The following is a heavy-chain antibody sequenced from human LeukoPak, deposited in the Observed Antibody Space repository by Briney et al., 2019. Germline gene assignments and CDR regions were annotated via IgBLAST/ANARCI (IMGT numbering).Heavy chain of an antibody. Sequence: GGSLRLSCSASGFTFSRYLMRWVRQAPGKGLEYVSAISTNGGSTYYADSVKGRFTISRDNSKTTLYLQMSSLRTEDTAVYYCVKDANYYDSSGYYDYWGQGTLVTVSS. V-gene: IGHV3-64D*06. CDR1: GFTFSRYL. CDR2: ISTNGGST. D-gene: IGHD3-22*01. CDR3: VKDANYYDSSGYYDY. J-gene: IGHJ4*02.